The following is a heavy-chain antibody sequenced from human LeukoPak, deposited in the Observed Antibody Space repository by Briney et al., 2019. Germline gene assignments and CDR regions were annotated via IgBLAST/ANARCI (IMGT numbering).Heavy chain of an antibody. V-gene: IGHV3-9*01. Sequence: AGGSLRLSCAASGFTFDDYAMHWVRRAPGKGLEWVSGISWNSDSVGYADSVKGRFTISRDNAKNSLYLQMNSLRAEDTALYYCAKAITGVVIRNDAFDIWGPGTMVTVSS. CDR2: ISWNSDSV. J-gene: IGHJ3*02. D-gene: IGHD3-22*01. CDR1: GFTFDDYA. CDR3: AKAITGVVIRNDAFDI.